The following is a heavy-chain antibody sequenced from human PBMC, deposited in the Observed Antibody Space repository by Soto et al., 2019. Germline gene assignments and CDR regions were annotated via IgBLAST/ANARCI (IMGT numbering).Heavy chain of an antibody. J-gene: IGHJ5*02. Sequence: GASVKVSCKASGYTFTGYYMHWVRQAPGQGLEWMGWINPNSGGTNYAQKFQGRVTMTRDTSISTAYMELSRLRSDDTAVYYCARGRGYCSGGSCHSFGVDPWGQGTLVTVSS. V-gene: IGHV1-2*02. D-gene: IGHD2-15*01. CDR1: GYTFTGYY. CDR2: INPNSGGT. CDR3: ARGRGYCSGGSCHSFGVDP.